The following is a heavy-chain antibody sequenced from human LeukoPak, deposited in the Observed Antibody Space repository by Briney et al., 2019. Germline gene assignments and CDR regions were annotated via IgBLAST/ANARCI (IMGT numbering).Heavy chain of an antibody. CDR3: ARFHSGPSGWYVLWYFDL. D-gene: IGHD6-19*01. V-gene: IGHV4-4*09. Sequence: SETLSLTCTVSGGSVSSYYWSWIRQPPGKGLEWIGYIYNSESTNYNSSLKSRVTTSVDTSKNQFFLKLSSVTAADTAVYYCARFHSGPSGWYVLWYFDLWGRGTLVTVSS. CDR2: IYNSEST. CDR1: GGSVSSYY. J-gene: IGHJ2*01.